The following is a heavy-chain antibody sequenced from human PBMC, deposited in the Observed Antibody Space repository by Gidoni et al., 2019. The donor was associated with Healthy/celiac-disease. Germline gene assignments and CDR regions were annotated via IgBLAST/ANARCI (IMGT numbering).Heavy chain of an antibody. CDR1: GGSISSYY. D-gene: IGHD6-6*01. J-gene: IGHJ4*02. CDR3: ARGGSVIAARPLNFDY. CDR2: IYYSGST. V-gene: IGHV4-59*01. Sequence: QVQLQESGPGLVKPSETLSLTCTVSGGSISSYYWSWIRQPPGKGLEWIGYIYYSGSTNYNPSLKSRVTISVDTSKNQFSLKLSSVTAADTAVYYCARGGSVIAARPLNFDYWGQGTLVTVSS.